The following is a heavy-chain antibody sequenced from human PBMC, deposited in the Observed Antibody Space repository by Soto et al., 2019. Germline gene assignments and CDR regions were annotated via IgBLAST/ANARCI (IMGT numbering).Heavy chain of an antibody. CDR1: GFTFSNAW. J-gene: IGHJ4*02. Sequence: EVQLVESGGGLVKPGGSLRLSCAASGFTFSNAWMSWVRQAPGKGLEWVGCIKSKTDGGTTDYAAPVKGRFTISRDDSKNTLYLQMNSLKTEDTAVYYSTTPKGYCSGGSCYSPLFDYWGQGTLVTVSS. CDR3: TTPKGYCSGGSCYSPLFDY. V-gene: IGHV3-15*01. D-gene: IGHD2-15*01. CDR2: IKSKTDGGTT.